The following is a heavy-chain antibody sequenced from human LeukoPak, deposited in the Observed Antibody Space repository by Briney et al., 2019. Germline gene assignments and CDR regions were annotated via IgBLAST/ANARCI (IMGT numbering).Heavy chain of an antibody. V-gene: IGHV3-30*02. CDR2: IRKDGINT. Sequence: PGGSLRLSCAASGFSFSDYGMHWVRQAPGKGLEWVSFIRKDGINTNYVDSVKGRFTISRDNAKKSLDMQMNSLIAEDAAVYYCARVGGVIDISGPGTRVSVSS. CDR3: ARVGGVIDI. D-gene: IGHD3-16*01. CDR1: GFSFSDYG. J-gene: IGHJ3*02.